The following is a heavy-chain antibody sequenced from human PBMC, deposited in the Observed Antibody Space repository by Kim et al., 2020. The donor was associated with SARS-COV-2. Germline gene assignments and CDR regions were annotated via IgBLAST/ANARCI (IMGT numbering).Heavy chain of an antibody. CDR2: ISAYNGNT. V-gene: IGHV1-18*04. Sequence: ASVKVSCKASGYTFTSYGISWVRQAPGQGLEWMGWISAYNGNTNYAQKLQGRVTMTTDTSTSTAYMELRSLRSDDTAVYYCARGGSMGLRGVIPPVDYWGQGTLVTVSS. CDR3: ARGGSMGLRGVIPPVDY. D-gene: IGHD3-10*01. J-gene: IGHJ4*02. CDR1: GYTFTSYG.